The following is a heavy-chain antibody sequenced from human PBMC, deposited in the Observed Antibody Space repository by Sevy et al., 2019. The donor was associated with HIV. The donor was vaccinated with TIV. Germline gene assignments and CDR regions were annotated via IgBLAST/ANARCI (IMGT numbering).Heavy chain of an antibody. Sequence: SETLSLTCTVSGGSINSDSYYWGWIRQPPGKGLEWIGNIYYSGTTYYNPSLKSRVTLSVDTSKNQFSLKLSSVTAADTAVYYCARFEYGDYVSHFEYWGQGTLVTVSS. J-gene: IGHJ4*02. CDR2: IYYSGTT. CDR1: GGSINSDSYY. V-gene: IGHV4-39*01. D-gene: IGHD2-21*02. CDR3: ARFEYGDYVSHFEY.